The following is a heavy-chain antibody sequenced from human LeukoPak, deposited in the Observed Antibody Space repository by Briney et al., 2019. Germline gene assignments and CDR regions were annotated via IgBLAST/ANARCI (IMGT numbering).Heavy chain of an antibody. CDR3: ARDPQITMVRGVTEDY. Sequence: ASVKVSCKASGYTFTSYGISWVRQAPGQGLEWMGWISAYNGNTNYAQKLQGRVTMTTDTSTSTAYMELRSLRSDDTAVYYCARDPQITMVRGVTEDYWGQGTLVTVSS. V-gene: IGHV1-18*01. J-gene: IGHJ4*02. D-gene: IGHD3-10*01. CDR2: ISAYNGNT. CDR1: GYTFTSYG.